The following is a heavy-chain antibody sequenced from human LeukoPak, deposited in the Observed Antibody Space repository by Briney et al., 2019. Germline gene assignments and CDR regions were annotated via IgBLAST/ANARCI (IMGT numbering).Heavy chain of an antibody. Sequence: GGSLRLSCAASGFTFSSYWMSWVRQTPGKGLEWVANVNKDGSEKYYMDSVRGRFTISRDNAKNSLSLQMNSLRVEDTAVYYCARELVVGPAEYFQNWGQGTLVTVSS. CDR2: VNKDGSEK. CDR3: ARELVVGPAEYFQN. D-gene: IGHD2-8*02. V-gene: IGHV3-7*01. J-gene: IGHJ1*01. CDR1: GFTFSSYW.